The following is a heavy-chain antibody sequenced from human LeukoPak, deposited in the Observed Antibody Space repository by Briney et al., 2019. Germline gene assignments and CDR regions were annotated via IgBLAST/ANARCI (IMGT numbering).Heavy chain of an antibody. Sequence: SETLSLTCTVSGGSISPHYWSWIRQPPGKGLEWIGSIYYSGSTYYNPSLKSRVTISVDTSKNQFSLKLSSVTAADTAVYYCARDFRGDWGQGTLVTVSS. J-gene: IGHJ4*02. CDR2: IYYSGST. CDR3: ARDFRGD. V-gene: IGHV4-59*11. CDR1: GGSISPHY.